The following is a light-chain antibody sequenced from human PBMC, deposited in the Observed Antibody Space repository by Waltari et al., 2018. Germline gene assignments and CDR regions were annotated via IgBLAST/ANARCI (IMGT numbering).Light chain of an antibody. CDR2: KAS. V-gene: IGKV1-5*03. Sequence: DIHMTQSPSTLSASVGDRVTITCRASQSISSGLAWYQQKPGKAPKLLIYKASSLDSGVPSRCSGSGSGTEFTLTISSLQPDDFATYYCQQYNSYGTFGQGTKVEIK. CDR3: QQYNSYGT. J-gene: IGKJ1*01. CDR1: QSISSG.